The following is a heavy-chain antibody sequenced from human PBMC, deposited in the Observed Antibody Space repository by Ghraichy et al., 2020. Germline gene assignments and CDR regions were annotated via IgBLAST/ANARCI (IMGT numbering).Heavy chain of an antibody. D-gene: IGHD1-7*01. V-gene: IGHV4-39*07. Sequence: LECIGHIYYSGSTYYNPSLKSRVTISADTSKNQFSLKVRSVTAADTAVYYCARVPGTTVDYWGQ. J-gene: IGHJ4*02. CDR2: IYYSGST. CDR3: ARVPGTTVDY.